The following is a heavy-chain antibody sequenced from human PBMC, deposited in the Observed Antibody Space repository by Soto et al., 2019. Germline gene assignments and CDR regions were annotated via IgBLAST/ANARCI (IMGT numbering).Heavy chain of an antibody. CDR1: GGSISSYY. V-gene: IGHV4-59*12. J-gene: IGHJ4*02. CDR3: ARYGEYSSSYYFDY. Sequence: SETLSLTCTVSGGSISSYYWSWIRQPPGKGLEWIGYIYYSGSTNYNPSLKSRVTISVDTSKNQFSLKLSSVTAADTAVYYCARYGEYSSSYYFDYWGQGTLVTVSS. CDR2: IYYSGST. D-gene: IGHD6-6*01.